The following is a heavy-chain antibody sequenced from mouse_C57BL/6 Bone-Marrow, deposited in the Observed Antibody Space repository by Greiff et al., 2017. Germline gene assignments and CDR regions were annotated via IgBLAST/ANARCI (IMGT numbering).Heavy chain of an antibody. D-gene: IGHD1-1*01. CDR1: GYTFTSYW. CDR2: LNPSSGYP. J-gene: IGHJ3*01. CDR3: AIPLLLLRYRAWFAY. V-gene: IGHV1-7*01. Sequence: QVQLQQSGAELAKPGASVKLSCKASGYTFTSYWMHWVKQRPGQGLEWIGYLNPSSGYPKYNQKFKDKATLTADKSSSTAYMQLSSLTYEDSAVYYCAIPLLLLRYRAWFAYWGQGTLGTVSA.